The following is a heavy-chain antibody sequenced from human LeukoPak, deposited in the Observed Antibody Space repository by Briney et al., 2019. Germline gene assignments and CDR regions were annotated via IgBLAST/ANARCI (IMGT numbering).Heavy chain of an antibody. CDR1: RFTFDDYA. CDR2: ISGDGGST. D-gene: IGHD2-8*02. V-gene: IGHV3-43*02. J-gene: IGHJ4*02. CDR3: ARGRGADGVCYAYYFDY. Sequence: GGSLRLSCAASRFTFDDYAMHWVRQAPGKGRGWVCLISGDGGSTYYADSVKGRFTISRDNSKNSLYLQMNSLRTEDNDMYFCARGRGADGVCYAYYFDYSRRGTLVPVSS.